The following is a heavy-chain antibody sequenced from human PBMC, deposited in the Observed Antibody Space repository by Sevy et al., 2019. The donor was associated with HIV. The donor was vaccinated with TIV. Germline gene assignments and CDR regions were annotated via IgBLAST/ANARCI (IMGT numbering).Heavy chain of an antibody. V-gene: IGHV3-49*03. Sequence: GGSLRLSCTSSGFTFGDYAMSWFRQAPGKGLEWVAFIRRNSHEPYGGTTEYAASVKGGFTISRDDSKSIAYLQMNSLKTEDTAVYYCTRALATADTPEYYFDYWGQGILVTVSS. CDR3: TRALATADTPEYYFDY. J-gene: IGHJ4*02. D-gene: IGHD2-15*01. CDR2: IRRNSHEPYGGTT. CDR1: GFTFGDYA.